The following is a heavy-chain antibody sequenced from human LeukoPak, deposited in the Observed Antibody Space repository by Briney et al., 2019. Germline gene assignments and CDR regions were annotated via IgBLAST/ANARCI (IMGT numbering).Heavy chain of an antibody. CDR1: GGSISSSSYY. Sequence: SETLSLTCTVSGGSISSSSYYWGWIRQPPGKGLEWIGNIYYSGSTYYNPSLKSRVTISLDTSKNQFSLKLGSETAADTAVYYCARLINWYFDLWGRGTLVTVSS. CDR2: IYYSGST. CDR3: ARLINWYFDL. J-gene: IGHJ2*01. V-gene: IGHV4-39*01.